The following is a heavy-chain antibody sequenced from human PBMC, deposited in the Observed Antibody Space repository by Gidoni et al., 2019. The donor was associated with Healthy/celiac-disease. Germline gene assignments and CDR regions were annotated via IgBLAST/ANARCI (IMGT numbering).Heavy chain of an antibody. D-gene: IGHD3-16*01. V-gene: IGHV1-3*01. CDR3: ARGDVFV. Sequence: HVQLVQSGAEVNKPGASVKVSCKASGYTFTSYAMHWVRQAPGQRLEWMGWINAGNGNTKDSQKFQGRVTITRDTSASKAYMELSSLRSEDTAVYYCARGDVFVWGKGTTVTVSS. CDR2: INAGNGNT. CDR1: GYTFTSYA. J-gene: IGHJ6*04.